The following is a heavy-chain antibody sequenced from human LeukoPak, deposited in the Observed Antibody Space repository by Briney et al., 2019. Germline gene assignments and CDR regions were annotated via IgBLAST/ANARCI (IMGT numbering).Heavy chain of an antibody. CDR3: ASSPIAVAVSDAFDI. Sequence: GGSLRLSCAASGFTFSNYWMSWVRQAPGKGLEWVANIKQDGSKRNYVGAVNGRFTISRDNARNSLYLQMNSLRAEDTAVYYCASSPIAVAVSDAFDIWGQGTMVTVSS. CDR2: IKQDGSKR. J-gene: IGHJ3*02. CDR1: GFTFSNYW. D-gene: IGHD6-19*01. V-gene: IGHV3-7*01.